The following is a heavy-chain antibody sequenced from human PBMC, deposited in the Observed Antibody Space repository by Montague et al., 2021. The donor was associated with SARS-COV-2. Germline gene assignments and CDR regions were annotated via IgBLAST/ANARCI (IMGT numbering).Heavy chain of an antibody. Sequence: TLSLTCTVSGGSISSGSYYWNWIRQPAGKGLEWIGRIYTSGSTNYNPSPKSRVTISVDTSKNQFSLKLSSVTAADTAVYYCARESLHLTGYYNDYFDYWGQGTRVTVSS. V-gene: IGHV4-61*02. D-gene: IGHD3-9*01. CDR1: GGSISSGSYY. CDR3: ARESLHLTGYYNDYFDY. CDR2: IYTSGST. J-gene: IGHJ4*02.